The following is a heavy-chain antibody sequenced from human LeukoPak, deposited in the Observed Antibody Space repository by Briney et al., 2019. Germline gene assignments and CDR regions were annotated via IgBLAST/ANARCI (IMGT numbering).Heavy chain of an antibody. J-gene: IGHJ4*02. CDR3: ARGGYDYVWGSYLDY. D-gene: IGHD3-16*01. V-gene: IGHV4-61*01. CDR1: GGSVSSGSYY. Sequence: SETLSLTCSVSGGSVSSGSYYWSWIRQPPGKGLEWIGYIYYSGSTNYNPSLKSRVTISVDTSKNQFSLKLSSVTAADTAVYYCARGGYDYVWGSYLDYWGQGTRVTVSS. CDR2: IYYSGST.